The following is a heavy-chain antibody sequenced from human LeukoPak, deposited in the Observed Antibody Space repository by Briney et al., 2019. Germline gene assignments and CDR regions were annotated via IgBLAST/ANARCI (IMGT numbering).Heavy chain of an antibody. CDR3: ARDPGRSPDY. V-gene: IGHV3-64*02. CDR1: GFIFSHYS. J-gene: IGHJ4*02. CDR2: INNNGDDT. Sequence: GGSLRLSCTASGFIFSHYSMHWVRQAPGQGLEYVSAINNNGDDTYYIDSVRGRFTIFRDNSKNTVYLQVGSLRAEDMGVYYCARDPGRSPDYWGQGTLVTVSS. D-gene: IGHD1-26*01.